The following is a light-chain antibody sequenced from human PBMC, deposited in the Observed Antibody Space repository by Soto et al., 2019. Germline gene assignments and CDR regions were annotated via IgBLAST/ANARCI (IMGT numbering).Light chain of an antibody. Sequence: EIKLPQSVSTLSAAEGKRAEMSRVASQSIRYWLAWFQQKAGKAPKLLIYEASRLESGGPSRISGSGSGTEFTLTISSLQPDDLATYYFEQYTRYPWMFGQGTKVDIK. V-gene: IGKV1-5*03. CDR2: EAS. CDR1: QSIRYW. J-gene: IGKJ1*01. CDR3: EQYTRYPWM.